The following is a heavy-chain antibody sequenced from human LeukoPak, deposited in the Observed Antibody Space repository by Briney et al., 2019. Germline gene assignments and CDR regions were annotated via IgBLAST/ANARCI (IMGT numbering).Heavy chain of an antibody. CDR3: ARVSYESSGPTDVAFDY. V-gene: IGHV1-2*02. J-gene: IGHJ4*02. CDR1: GYTFTGYY. Sequence: GASVKVSCKASGYTFTGYYMHWVRQAPGQGLEWMGWINPNSGGTNYAQKFQGRVTMTRDTSISTAYMELSRLRSDDTAVYYCARVSYESSGPTDVAFDYWGQGTLVTVSS. CDR2: INPNSGGT. D-gene: IGHD3-22*01.